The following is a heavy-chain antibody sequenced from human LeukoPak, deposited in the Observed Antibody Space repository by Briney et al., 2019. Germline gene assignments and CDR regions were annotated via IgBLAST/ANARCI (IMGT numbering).Heavy chain of an antibody. D-gene: IGHD6-19*01. J-gene: IGHJ4*02. CDR1: GYSISSGYY. CDR2: IYTSGST. Sequence: SETLSLTCTVSGYSISSGYYWSWIRQPAGKGLEWIGRIYTSGSTNYNPSLKSRVTMSVDTSKNQFSLKLSSVTAADTAVYYCAREVTAVAGTTADYWGQGTLVTVSS. V-gene: IGHV4-4*07. CDR3: AREVTAVAGTTADY.